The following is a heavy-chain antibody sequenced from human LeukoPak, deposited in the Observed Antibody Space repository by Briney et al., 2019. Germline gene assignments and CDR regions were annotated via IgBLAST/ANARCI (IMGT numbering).Heavy chain of an antibody. CDR2: ISYDGFNP. CDR3: AKVKEMYSSGSYYFDY. V-gene: IGHV3-30*18. J-gene: IGHJ4*02. CDR1: GFTFSSYG. D-gene: IGHD6-19*01. Sequence: GGSLRLSRAASGFTFSSYGMHWVRQAPGKGLEWVAVISYDGFNPYYADSVKGRFTISRDNSKNTLWLQMNSLRAEDTAVYYCAKVKEMYSSGSYYFDYWGQGTLVTVSS.